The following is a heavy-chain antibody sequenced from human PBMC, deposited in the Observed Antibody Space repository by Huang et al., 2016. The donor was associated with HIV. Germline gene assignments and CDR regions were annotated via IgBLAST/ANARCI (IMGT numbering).Heavy chain of an antibody. D-gene: IGHD2-21*02. Sequence: QEQLVESGGGVVQPGGSLRLSCATSGFSFSHYGMHWVRQAPGKGLEWGAFIRLYGGNKHDADSAKGRFTISRDNSKKMLFLEMNSLRGDDTAFYYCATDLGGYSFDYWGQGALVSVSS. CDR1: GFSFSHYG. CDR2: IRLYGGNK. CDR3: ATDLGGYSFDY. V-gene: IGHV3-30*02. J-gene: IGHJ4*02.